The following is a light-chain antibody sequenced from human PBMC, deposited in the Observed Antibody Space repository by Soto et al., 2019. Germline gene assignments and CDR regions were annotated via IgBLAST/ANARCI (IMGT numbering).Light chain of an antibody. Sequence: EIVFTQSPTTLSLSPGERATLSCLASQSVSSYLAWYQQKPGQAPRLLIYDASNRATGVPARFSGGGSGTDFTLTISSLEPEDFAVYYCQQRRTWPLTFGGGTKVDIK. J-gene: IGKJ4*01. CDR3: QQRRTWPLT. CDR1: QSVSSY. CDR2: DAS. V-gene: IGKV3-11*01.